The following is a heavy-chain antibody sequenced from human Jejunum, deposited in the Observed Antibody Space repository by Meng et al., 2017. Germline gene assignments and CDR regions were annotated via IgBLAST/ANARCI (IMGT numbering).Heavy chain of an antibody. J-gene: IGHJ4*02. Sequence: QVQVQQWGSGLVKPSETLSVTCGVSDESFGGYYRSWIRQPPGKGLEWIGYIYYSGNTYYNPSLKSRVTISVDTPKNQFSLKLSYVTAADTAVYYCASYDLFTGFGFDYWGQGTLVTVSS. D-gene: IGHD3-9*01. CDR1: DESFGGYY. CDR2: IYYSGNT. V-gene: IGHV4-30-4*08. CDR3: ASYDLFTGFGFDY.